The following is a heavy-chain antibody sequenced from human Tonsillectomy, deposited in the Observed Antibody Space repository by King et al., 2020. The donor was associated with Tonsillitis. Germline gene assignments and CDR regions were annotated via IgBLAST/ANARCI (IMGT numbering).Heavy chain of an antibody. Sequence: QLQESGPGLVKPSETLSLTCTVSGGSIRSYYWSWIRQSPEKGLEWIGYIYYSGSTKYNPSLESRVTISVDTSKNQFSLKLSSVTAADTAVYYCASRQAARPYYYYYMDVWGKGTTVTVSS. J-gene: IGHJ6*03. V-gene: IGHV4-59*08. D-gene: IGHD6-6*01. CDR1: GGSIRSYY. CDR2: IYYSGST. CDR3: ASRQAARPYYYYYMDV.